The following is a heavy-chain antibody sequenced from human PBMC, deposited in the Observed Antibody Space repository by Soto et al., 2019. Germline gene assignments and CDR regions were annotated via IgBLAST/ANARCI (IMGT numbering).Heavy chain of an antibody. Sequence: QLQLQESGPGLVKPSETLSLTCTVSGGSISSSSYYWGWIRQPPGKGLEWIGSIYYSGSTYYNPSLKSRVTISVDTSKNQFSLKLSSVTAADTAVYYCARRDYYGSGRFFGPLDPWGQGTLVTVSS. V-gene: IGHV4-39*01. CDR2: IYYSGST. CDR3: ARRDYYGSGRFFGPLDP. CDR1: GGSISSSSYY. D-gene: IGHD3-10*01. J-gene: IGHJ5*02.